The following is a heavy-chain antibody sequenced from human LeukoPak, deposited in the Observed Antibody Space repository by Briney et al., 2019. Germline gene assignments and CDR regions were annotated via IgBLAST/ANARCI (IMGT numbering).Heavy chain of an antibody. CDR3: VKASSDYYYDS. D-gene: IGHD3-22*01. V-gene: IGHV3-64D*06. CDR1: GFTFSTYA. CDR2: ISSKGDST. Sequence: GGSLRLSCSASGFTFSTYAMHWVRHAPGKGLEYVSAISSKGDSTFYADSVKGRFTISRDNSKNTLYLQMSSLRTEDTAVYYCVKASSDYYYDSWGQGTLVTVSS. J-gene: IGHJ5*01.